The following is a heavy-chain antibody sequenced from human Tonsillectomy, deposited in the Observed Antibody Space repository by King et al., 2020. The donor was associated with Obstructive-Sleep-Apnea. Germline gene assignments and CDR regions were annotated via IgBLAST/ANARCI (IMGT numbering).Heavy chain of an antibody. D-gene: IGHD2-8*01. Sequence: QLQESGPGLVKPSETLSLTCAVSGASISSNNWWSWVRQPPGKGLEWIGEIYQSGSTNYNPSLKSRVTISVDKSKNQFSLKVNSVTAADTAVYYCARDAVSGQFPDYWGQGTLVTVSS. CDR3: ARDAVSGQFPDY. V-gene: IGHV4-4*02. CDR2: IYQSGST. J-gene: IGHJ4*02. CDR1: GASISSNNW.